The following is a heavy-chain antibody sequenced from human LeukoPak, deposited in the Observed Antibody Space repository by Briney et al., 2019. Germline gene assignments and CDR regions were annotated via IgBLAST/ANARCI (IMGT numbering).Heavy chain of an antibody. J-gene: IGHJ5*02. D-gene: IGHD6-13*01. V-gene: IGHV1-18*01. CDR1: GYTFTSYG. CDR3: ARSFVPYDSNFWYGFDP. CDR2: ISAYNGNT. Sequence: ASVKVSCKASGYTFTSYGISWVRQAPGQGLEWMGWISAYNGNTNYAQKLQGRVTMTTDTSTSTAYMELRSLKSDDTAVYYCARSFVPYDSNFWYGFDPWGQGTLVTVSS.